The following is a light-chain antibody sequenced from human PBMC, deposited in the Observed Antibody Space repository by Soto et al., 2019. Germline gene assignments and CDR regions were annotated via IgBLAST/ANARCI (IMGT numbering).Light chain of an antibody. Sequence: DIQMTQSPSSLSASVGDRVTITCRASQNISNYLNWYQQKPGRAPKLLIYAASSLQSGVPSRFSGSGSGTDFTLTISSLQPEDFATYYCQQSYSTPLTFGGGTKV. CDR3: QQSYSTPLT. CDR1: QNISNY. CDR2: AAS. V-gene: IGKV1-39*01. J-gene: IGKJ4*01.